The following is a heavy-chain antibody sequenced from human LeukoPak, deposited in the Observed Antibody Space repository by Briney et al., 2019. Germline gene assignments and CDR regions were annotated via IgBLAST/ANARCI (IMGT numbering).Heavy chain of an antibody. V-gene: IGHV3-48*04. CDR1: GFTFSSYS. CDR3: ARDHASYYFYYMDV. J-gene: IGHJ6*03. CDR2: ISSSSSTI. Sequence: QPGGSLRLSCAASGFTFSSYSMNWVRQAPGKGLEGVSYISSSSSTIYYADSVKGRFTISGDNAKNSLYLQMNSLRAEDTAVYCCARDHASYYFYYMDVWGKGTTVTVSS.